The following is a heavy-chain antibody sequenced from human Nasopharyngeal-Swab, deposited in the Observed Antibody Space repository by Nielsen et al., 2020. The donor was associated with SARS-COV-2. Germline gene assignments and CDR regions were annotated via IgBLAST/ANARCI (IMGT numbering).Heavy chain of an antibody. D-gene: IGHD3-3*01. CDR3: AREAWETYYDFWSGYRYYYYMDV. V-gene: IGHV3-30*14. Sequence: GESLKISCAASGFTFSSYAMHWVRQAPGKGPEWVAVISYDGSNKYYADSVKGRFTISRDNSKNTLYLQMNSLRAGDTAVYYCAREAWETYYDFWSGYRYYYYMDVWGKGTTVTVSS. CDR1: GFTFSSYA. J-gene: IGHJ6*03. CDR2: ISYDGSNK.